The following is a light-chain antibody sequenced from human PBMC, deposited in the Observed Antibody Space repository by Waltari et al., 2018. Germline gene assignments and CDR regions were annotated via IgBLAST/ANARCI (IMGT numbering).Light chain of an antibody. CDR2: WAS. J-gene: IGKJ1*01. CDR3: QQYYTTPRT. CDR1: QSVLYSSNNKNY. V-gene: IGKV4-1*01. Sequence: DIVMTQSPDSLAGSLGERATINCKSSQSVLYSSNNKNYLAWYQQKPGQPPKLLIYWASTRESGVPDRFSGSESGTDFTLTISSLQAEDVAVYYCQQYYTTPRTFGQGTKVEIK.